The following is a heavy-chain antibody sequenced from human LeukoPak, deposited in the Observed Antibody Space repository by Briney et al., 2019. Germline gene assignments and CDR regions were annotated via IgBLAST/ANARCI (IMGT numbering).Heavy chain of an antibody. CDR1: GGSISSSSYY. D-gene: IGHD2-21*01. V-gene: IGHV4-39*01. CDR2: IYYSGST. J-gene: IGHJ6*03. CDR3: ARQQYSPTGYYYYMDV. Sequence: SETLSLTCTVSGGSISSSSYYWGWIRQPPGKGLEWIGSIYYSGSTYYNPSLKSRVTISVDTSKNQFSLKLSSVTAADTAVYYCARQQYSPTGYYYYMDVWGKGTTVTVSS.